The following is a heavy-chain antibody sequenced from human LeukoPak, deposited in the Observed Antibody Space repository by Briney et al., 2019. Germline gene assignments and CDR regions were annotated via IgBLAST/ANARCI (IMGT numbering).Heavy chain of an antibody. D-gene: IGHD3-22*01. Sequence: HPGGSLRLXCAASGFTFSSYWMSWGRQAPGKGLEWVANIKQDGSEKYYVDSVKGRFTISRDNAKNSLYLQMNSLRAEDTAVYYCATQAISGYGPYYFDYWGQGTLVTVSS. CDR1: GFTFSSYW. CDR3: ATQAISGYGPYYFDY. J-gene: IGHJ4*02. V-gene: IGHV3-7*01. CDR2: IKQDGSEK.